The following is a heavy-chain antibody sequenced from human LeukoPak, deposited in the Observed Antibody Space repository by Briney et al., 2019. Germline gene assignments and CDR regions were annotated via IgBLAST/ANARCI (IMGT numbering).Heavy chain of an antibody. D-gene: IGHD3-10*01. CDR1: GFTFSSYS. V-gene: IGHV3-21*01. J-gene: IGHJ3*02. CDR3: ARAEYYYGDDAFDI. Sequence: GGSLRLCCAASGFTFSSYSMNWVRQAPGMGLEWVSSISSSSSYIYYADSVKGRFTISRDNAKNSLYLQMNSLRAEDTAVYYCARAEYYYGDDAFDIWGQGTMVTVSS. CDR2: ISSSSSYI.